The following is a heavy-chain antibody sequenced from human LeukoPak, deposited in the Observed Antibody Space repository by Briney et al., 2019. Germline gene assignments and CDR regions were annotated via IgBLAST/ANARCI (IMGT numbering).Heavy chain of an antibody. CDR3: ARGNPRYFDY. Sequence: SQTLSLTFAISGDSVSSNSATWNWIRQSPSRGLEWLGSTYYRAKWYNDSAVSVKSRIIINADTSKNQFSLQLNSVTPEDTAVYYCARGNPRYFDYWGQGTLVTVSS. J-gene: IGHJ4*02. CDR1: GDSVSSNSAT. V-gene: IGHV6-1*01. CDR2: TYYRAKWYN.